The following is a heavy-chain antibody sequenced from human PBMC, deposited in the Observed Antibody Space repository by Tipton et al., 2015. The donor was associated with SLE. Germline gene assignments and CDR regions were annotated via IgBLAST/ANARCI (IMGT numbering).Heavy chain of an antibody. Sequence: QSGAEVKKPGASVKVSCKASGYTFTSYDINWVRQATGQGLEWMGWMNPNSGNTGYAQKFQGRVTMTRNTSISTAYMELSSLGSEDSAVYSCARGQGGYCTNGVCSTWSYYGRAVWGQGTSLTVSS. D-gene: IGHD2-8*01. CDR3: ARGQGGYCTNGVCSTWSYYGRAV. J-gene: IGHJ6*02. V-gene: IGHV1-8*01. CDR1: GYTFTSYD. CDR2: MNPNSGNT.